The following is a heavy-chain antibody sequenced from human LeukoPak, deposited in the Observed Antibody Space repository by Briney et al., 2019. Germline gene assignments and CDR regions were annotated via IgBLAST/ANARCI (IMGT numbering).Heavy chain of an antibody. Sequence: GGSLRLSCAASGFTFSSYSMNWVRLAPGKGLEWVSSISSSSSYIYYADSVKGRFTISRDNAKNSLYLQMNSLRAEDTAVYYCARDSNQDYGDYYYYYGMDVWGQGTTVTVSS. CDR3: ARDSNQDYGDYYYYYGMDV. CDR1: GFTFSSYS. J-gene: IGHJ6*02. V-gene: IGHV3-21*01. CDR2: ISSSSSYI. D-gene: IGHD4-17*01.